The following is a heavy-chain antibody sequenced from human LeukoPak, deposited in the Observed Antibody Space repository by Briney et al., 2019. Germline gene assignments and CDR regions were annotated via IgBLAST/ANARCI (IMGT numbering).Heavy chain of an antibody. CDR2: IHPNSGAT. CDR3: ARDSCGGGGCHFWYFDL. J-gene: IGHJ2*01. D-gene: IGHD6-19*01. Sequence: ASVKVSCKASGYTFTAYHMHWVRQAPGQGPEWMGSIHPNSGATNYAQKFQGRVTMTRDTSISTASMELSRLKYEDTAVYYCARDSCGGGGCHFWYFDLWGRGTLVTVSS. CDR1: GYTFTAYH. V-gene: IGHV1-2*02.